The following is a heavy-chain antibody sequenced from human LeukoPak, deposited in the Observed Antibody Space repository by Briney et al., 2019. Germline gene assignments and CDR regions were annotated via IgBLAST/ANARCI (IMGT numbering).Heavy chain of an antibody. V-gene: IGHV3-23*01. CDR1: GFTLSSYA. J-gene: IGHJ4*02. D-gene: IGHD3-10*01. Sequence: GASLRLSCAASGFTLSSYAMSWVRQAPGKGLEWVSAISGSGGSTYYADSVKGRFTISRDNSKNTLYLQMNSLSAEDTAVYYCAKDVVVGFGDPSYFDYWGQGTLVTVSS. CDR3: AKDVVVGFGDPSYFDY. CDR2: ISGSGGST.